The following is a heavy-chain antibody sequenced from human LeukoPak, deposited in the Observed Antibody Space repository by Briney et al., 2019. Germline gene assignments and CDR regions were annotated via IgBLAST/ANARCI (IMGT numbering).Heavy chain of an antibody. CDR3: VSTTRSSPFDN. V-gene: IGHV3-7*01. CDR1: GFTFSAYW. Sequence: GGFLRLSCAASGFTFSAYWMSWVRQAPGKGLEWLANIKQDGSDKPYVDSVKGRFAISRDNAKTSVYLQMNSLRAEDTALYYCVSTTRSSPFDNWGQGTLVTVSS. J-gene: IGHJ4*02. D-gene: IGHD1-1*01. CDR2: IKQDGSDK.